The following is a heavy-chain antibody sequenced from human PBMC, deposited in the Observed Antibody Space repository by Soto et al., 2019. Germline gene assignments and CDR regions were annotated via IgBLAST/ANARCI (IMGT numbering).Heavy chain of an antibody. Sequence: QVQLVESGGGVVQPGRSLRLSCAASGFTFSSYGMHWVRQAPGKGLEWVAVISYDGSNKYYADSVKGRFTISRDNSKNSLYLQMNGLRAEDTAVYYCAKDAFDYGDYGRAFDIWGQGTMVTVSS. V-gene: IGHV3-30*18. J-gene: IGHJ3*02. CDR3: AKDAFDYGDYGRAFDI. CDR2: ISYDGSNK. CDR1: GFTFSSYG. D-gene: IGHD4-17*01.